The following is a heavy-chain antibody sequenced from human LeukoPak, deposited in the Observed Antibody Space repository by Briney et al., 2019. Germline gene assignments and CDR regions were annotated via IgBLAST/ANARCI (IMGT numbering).Heavy chain of an antibody. D-gene: IGHD5-18*01. Sequence: SETLSLTCTVSGYSITSGYYWGWIRQPPGKGLEWIGSINHSGNIYYNPSLKSRVTISVDTSKNQFSLKLSSVTAADTAVYYCARDRGYSYGSSPYYMDVWGKGTTVTISS. V-gene: IGHV4-38-2*02. CDR1: GYSITSGYY. CDR2: INHSGNI. CDR3: ARDRGYSYGSSPYYMDV. J-gene: IGHJ6*03.